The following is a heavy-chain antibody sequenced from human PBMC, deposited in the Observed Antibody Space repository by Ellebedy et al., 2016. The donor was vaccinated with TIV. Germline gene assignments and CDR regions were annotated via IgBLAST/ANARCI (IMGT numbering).Heavy chain of an antibody. CDR1: GFTFGDYT. J-gene: IGHJ4*02. CDR3: TRVGIVMVVPATH. D-gene: IGHD2-15*01. Sequence: GESLKISCTASGFTFGDYTMSWFRQAPGKGLEWVGFIRSKGYGGTTEYAASVKGRFTISRDDSKSIAYLQMNSLKTEDTAVYYCTRVGIVMVVPATHWGQGTLVTVSS. V-gene: IGHV3-49*03. CDR2: IRSKGYGGTT.